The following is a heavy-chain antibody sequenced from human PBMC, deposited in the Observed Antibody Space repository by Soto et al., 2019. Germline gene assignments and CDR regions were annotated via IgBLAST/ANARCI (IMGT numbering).Heavy chain of an antibody. CDR1: GGSISSYY. CDR2: IYYSGST. Sequence: QVQLQESGPGLVKPSETLSLTCTVAGGSISSYYWSWIRQPPGKGLEWIGYIYYSGSTNYNPSLKRRVTISVETSKNQYSLKLSSVTAADTAVYYCARRYGGTFDYWGQGTLVTVSS. CDR3: ARRYGGTFDY. V-gene: IGHV4-59*08. J-gene: IGHJ4*02. D-gene: IGHD2-15*01.